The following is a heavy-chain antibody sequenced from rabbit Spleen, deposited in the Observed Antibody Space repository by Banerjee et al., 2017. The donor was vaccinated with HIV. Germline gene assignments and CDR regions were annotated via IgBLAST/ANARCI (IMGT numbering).Heavy chain of an antibody. CDR2: IYGGGSGTT. Sequence: QEQLEESGGGLVQPEGTLTLTCTASGIDFSRNTMCWVRQAPGKGLEWIACIYGGGSGTTYFANWAKGRFTISKTSSTTVTLQMTSLTATDTATYFCVRDFNVNNLWGPGTLVTVS. V-gene: IGHV1S45*01. CDR1: GIDFSRNT. CDR3: VRDFNVNNL. J-gene: IGHJ4*01.